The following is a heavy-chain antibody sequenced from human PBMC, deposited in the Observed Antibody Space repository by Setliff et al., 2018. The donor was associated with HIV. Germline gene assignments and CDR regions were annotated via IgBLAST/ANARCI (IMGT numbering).Heavy chain of an antibody. CDR1: GGSISTYF. D-gene: IGHD1-1*01. CDR3: ARNSQKGIQPLLLAA. V-gene: IGHV4-59*01. Sequence: PSETLSLTCTVSGGSISTYFWSWVRQTPGKGLEWIGEIKHGGSANYNPSLQSRVTISVDGSTNQFSLMLDSVTAADTAVYYGARNSQKGIQPLLLAAWGPGTLVTVSS. J-gene: IGHJ5*02. CDR2: IKHGGSA.